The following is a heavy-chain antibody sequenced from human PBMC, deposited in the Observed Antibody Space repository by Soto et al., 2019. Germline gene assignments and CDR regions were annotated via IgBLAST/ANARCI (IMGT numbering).Heavy chain of an antibody. CDR1: GFTFSSYV. CDR3: ARDRRWDLALGTFDY. V-gene: IGHV3-33*01. CDR2: IWYDGSNK. J-gene: IGHJ4*02. Sequence: GGSLRLSCAASGFTFSSYVMHWVRQAPGKGLEWVAVIWYDGSNKYYADSVKGRFTISRDNSKNTLYLQMNSLRAEDTAVYYCARDRRWDLALGTFDYWGQGTLVTVSS. D-gene: IGHD1-26*01.